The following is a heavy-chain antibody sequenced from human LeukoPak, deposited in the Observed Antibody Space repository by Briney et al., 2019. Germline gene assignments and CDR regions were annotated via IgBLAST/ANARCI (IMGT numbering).Heavy chain of an antibody. Sequence: SETLSLTCSVAGESISRGSYSWSWIRQPPGRGLEWIGYIYYTGSTYYNPSLKSRLTISADTSNNQFSLKLSSVTAADTAVYYCARSSYCSSTSCGNHRFDPWSQGTLVTVSS. D-gene: IGHD2-2*01. CDR3: ARSSYCSSTSCGNHRFDP. CDR2: IYYTGST. J-gene: IGHJ5*02. V-gene: IGHV4-30-2*01. CDR1: GESISRGSYS.